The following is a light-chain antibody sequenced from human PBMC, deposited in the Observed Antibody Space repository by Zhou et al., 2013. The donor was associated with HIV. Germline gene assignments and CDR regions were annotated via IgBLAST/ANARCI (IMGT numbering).Light chain of an antibody. Sequence: DIQMTQSPSSLSASVGDRVTITCRASQNISTYLNWYRQKPGKAPKLLIYDASNLKIGVPSRFSGSGSGTDFTITISSLQPEDVATYYCQQYENLLRAFGQGTRLEIK. CDR1: QNISTY. V-gene: IGKV1-33*01. CDR2: DAS. CDR3: QQYENLLRA. J-gene: IGKJ5*01.